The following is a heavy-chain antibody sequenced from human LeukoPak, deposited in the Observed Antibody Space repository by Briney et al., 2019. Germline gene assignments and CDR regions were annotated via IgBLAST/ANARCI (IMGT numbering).Heavy chain of an antibody. CDR3: ARRRSGSSGPPSDH. V-gene: IGHV1-8*01. Sequence: ASVKVSYKASGYAFTIYDINWVRQAPGKGLEWMGWINPNSGNTGYTQKFQGRVNIPRNTSRSTAYMELSSLESEDTAVYYCARRRSGSSGPPSDHWGQGTLVTVSS. J-gene: IGHJ4*02. CDR1: GYAFTIYD. D-gene: IGHD6-6*01. CDR2: INPNSGNT.